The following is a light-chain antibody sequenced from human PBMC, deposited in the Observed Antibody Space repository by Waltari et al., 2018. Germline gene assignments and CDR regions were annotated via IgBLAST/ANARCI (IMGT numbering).Light chain of an antibody. CDR3: SSQSSNDVVL. V-gene: IGLV2-14*01. Sequence: QSALTQPASVSGSPGHSVTIFCAGTSNDVGGYNSFSWYQEHPGQAPSVIIYDVSDRPSGVSDRFSGSKSGNTASLTISGLQAEDEADYYCSSQSSNDVVLFGGGTKLTVL. CDR1: SNDVGGYNS. J-gene: IGLJ2*01. CDR2: DVS.